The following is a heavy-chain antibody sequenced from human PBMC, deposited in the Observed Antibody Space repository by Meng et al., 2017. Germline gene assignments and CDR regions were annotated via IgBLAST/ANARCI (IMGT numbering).Heavy chain of an antibody. CDR3: ASGPLGYYARSGYWGDEYHCGIDV. Sequence: GESLKISCAASGFTFSRYDMHWVRQAPGKGLERVGIISYDGSRQYYADSVKGRFTISRDNSKNTLSVQMTSLRDEDTAVNYCASGPLGYYARSGYWGDEYHCGIDVWGQGTTVTVSS. CDR2: ISYDGSRQ. D-gene: IGHD3-22*01. V-gene: IGHV3-30*04. J-gene: IGHJ6*02. CDR1: GFTFSRYD.